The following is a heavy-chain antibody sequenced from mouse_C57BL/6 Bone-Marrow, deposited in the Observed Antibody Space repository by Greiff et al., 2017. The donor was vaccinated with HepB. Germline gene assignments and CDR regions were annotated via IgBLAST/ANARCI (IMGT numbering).Heavy chain of an antibody. V-gene: IGHV1-69*01. CDR3: ARRGDYGSSTFFDY. CDR1: GYTFTSYW. J-gene: IGHJ2*01. CDR2: IDPSDSYT. Sequence: VQLQQPGAELVMPGASVKLSCKASGYTFTSYWMHWVKQRPGQGLEWIGEIDPSDSYTNYNQKFKGKSTLTVDKSSSTAYMQLSSLTSEDSAVYYCARRGDYGSSTFFDYWGQGTTLTVSS. D-gene: IGHD1-1*01.